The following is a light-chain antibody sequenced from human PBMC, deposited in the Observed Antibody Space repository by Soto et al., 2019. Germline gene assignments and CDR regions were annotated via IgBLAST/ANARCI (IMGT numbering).Light chain of an antibody. Sequence: EIVLTQSPGTLSLSPGERATLSCRASQSVSSNYLAWYQHKPGQGPRLLIYAASSRATGIPDRVSGSGSGTDFTLTISRLEPEDLALYYCQKDGSAFTFGPGTKVDIK. CDR1: QSVSSNY. V-gene: IGKV3-20*01. CDR2: AAS. CDR3: QKDGSAFT. J-gene: IGKJ3*01.